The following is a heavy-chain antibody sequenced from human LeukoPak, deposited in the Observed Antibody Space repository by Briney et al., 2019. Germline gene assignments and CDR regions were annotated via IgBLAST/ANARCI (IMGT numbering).Heavy chain of an antibody. CDR1: GFIVSSNY. Sequence: GGSLRLSCAASGFIVSSNYMSWVRQAPGKGLEWVSSISSSSSYIYYADSVKGRFTISRDNAKNSLYLQMNSLRAEDTAVYYCARFDYYDSSEHFDYWGQGTLVTVSS. CDR3: ARFDYYDSSEHFDY. V-gene: IGHV3-21*01. CDR2: ISSSSSYI. D-gene: IGHD3-22*01. J-gene: IGHJ4*02.